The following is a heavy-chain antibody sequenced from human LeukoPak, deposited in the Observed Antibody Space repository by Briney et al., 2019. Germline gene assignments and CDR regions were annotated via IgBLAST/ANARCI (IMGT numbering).Heavy chain of an antibody. CDR3: ARPYYYDSSGYPIIGGVYFDY. V-gene: IGHV3-30*04. CDR1: GFTFSSYA. J-gene: IGHJ4*02. Sequence: GGSLRLSCAASGFTFSSYAMHWVRQAPGKGLEWVAVISYDGSNKYYADSVKGRFTISRDNSKNTLYLQMNSLRAEDTAVYYCARPYYYDSSGYPIIGGVYFDYWGQGTLVTVSS. CDR2: ISYDGSNK. D-gene: IGHD3-22*01.